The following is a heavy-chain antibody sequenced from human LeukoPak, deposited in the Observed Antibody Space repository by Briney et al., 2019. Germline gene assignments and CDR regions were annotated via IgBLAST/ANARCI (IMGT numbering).Heavy chain of an antibody. CDR3: TRLFYFDY. V-gene: IGHV3-74*01. Sequence: GGSLRLSCAASGSTFSGYWMHWVRQAPGKGLEWVSRINSDESSTTYADSVKGRFTISRDNAKNTLYLQMNSLRAEDTAMYYCTRLFYFDYWGQGTLVTVSS. CDR2: INSDESST. CDR1: GSTFSGYW. J-gene: IGHJ4*02.